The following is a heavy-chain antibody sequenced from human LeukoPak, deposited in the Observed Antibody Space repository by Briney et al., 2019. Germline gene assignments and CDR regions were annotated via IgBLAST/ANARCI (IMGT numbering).Heavy chain of an antibody. CDR3: ARDRDHSNNWYISLDY. V-gene: IGHV3-48*02. CDR2: ISSSSNTI. CDR1: GFTFNYFS. Sequence: PGGSPRLSCAASGFTFNYFSVNWVRQAPGKGLEWVSYISSSSNTIYYADSVKGRFTISRDNARNSLYLQMNSLRDEDTAVYYCARDRDHSNNWYISLDYWGQGTLVTVSS. J-gene: IGHJ4*02. D-gene: IGHD6-13*01.